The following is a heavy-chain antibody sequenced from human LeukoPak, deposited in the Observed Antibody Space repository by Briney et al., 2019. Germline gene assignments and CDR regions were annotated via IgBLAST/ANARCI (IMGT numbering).Heavy chain of an antibody. CDR1: GGSISSSSYY. V-gene: IGHV4-39*01. CDR2: IYYSGST. Sequence: SETLSLTCTVSGGSISSSSYYWGWIRQLPGKGLEWIGSIYYSGSTYYNPSLKSRVTISVDTSKNQFSLKLSSVTAADTAVYYCAGGYYLEWLLRFDYWGQGTLVTVSS. J-gene: IGHJ4*02. CDR3: AGGYYLEWLLRFDY. D-gene: IGHD3-3*01.